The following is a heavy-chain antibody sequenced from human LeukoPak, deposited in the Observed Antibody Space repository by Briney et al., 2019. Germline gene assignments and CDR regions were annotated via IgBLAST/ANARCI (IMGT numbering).Heavy chain of an antibody. Sequence: GGSLRLSCAASGFTFSSYAMNWVRQAPGKGLEWDSAISDSGGGTYYADSVKGRFTISRDNSKNTLYLQMNSLRAEDTAVYYCAKDLLYYYDSSGYFWGQGTLVTVSS. CDR2: ISDSGGGT. D-gene: IGHD3-22*01. J-gene: IGHJ4*02. V-gene: IGHV3-23*01. CDR3: AKDLLYYYDSSGYF. CDR1: GFTFSSYA.